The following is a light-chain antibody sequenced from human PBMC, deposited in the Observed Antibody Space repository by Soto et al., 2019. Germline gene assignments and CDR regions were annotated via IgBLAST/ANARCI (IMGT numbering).Light chain of an antibody. V-gene: IGLV2-18*02. J-gene: IGLJ3*02. CDR2: EVS. Sequence: QSVLTQPPSVSGSPGQSVTISCTGTSSDVGIYNRVSWYQQPPGTAPKLMIYEVSNRPSGLPDRFSGSKSGNTASLTISGLQAEDEADYYCSSYTSSSTWVFGGGTKLTVL. CDR3: SSYTSSSTWV. CDR1: SSDVGIYNR.